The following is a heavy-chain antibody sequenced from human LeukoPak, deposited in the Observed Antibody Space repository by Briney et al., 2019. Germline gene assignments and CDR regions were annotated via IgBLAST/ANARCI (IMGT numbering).Heavy chain of an antibody. J-gene: IGHJ4*02. CDR2: IDHSGST. V-gene: IGHV4-30-2*01. D-gene: IGHD3-10*01. CDR1: RGSISSGGYS. Sequence: SETLSLTCAVSRGSISSGGYSWSWIRQPPVKGLEWIGYIDHSGSTYYNPSLKSRVTISVDRSKNQFYLKLSSVTAADTAVYYCARGLGITMVRGVAHYFDYWGQGTLVTVSS. CDR3: ARGLGITMVRGVAHYFDY.